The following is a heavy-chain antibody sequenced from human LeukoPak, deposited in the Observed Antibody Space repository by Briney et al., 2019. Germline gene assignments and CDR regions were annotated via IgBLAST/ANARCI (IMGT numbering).Heavy chain of an antibody. Sequence: ASVTVSCKASGYTFTSYGISWVRQAPGQGLEWMGWISAYNGNTNYAQKLQGRVTMTTDTSTSTAYMELRSLRSDDTAVYYCARTIGDYSNYVTPPFDYWGQGTLVTVSS. V-gene: IGHV1-18*01. CDR2: ISAYNGNT. CDR3: ARTIGDYSNYVTPPFDY. CDR1: GYTFTSYG. D-gene: IGHD4-11*01. J-gene: IGHJ4*02.